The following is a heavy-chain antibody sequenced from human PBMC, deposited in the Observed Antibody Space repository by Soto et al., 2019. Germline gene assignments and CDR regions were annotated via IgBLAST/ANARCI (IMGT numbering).Heavy chain of an antibody. CDR1: GFSFSTYG. D-gene: IGHD4-17*01. CDR3: TRCNGYGDL. CDR2: VSGGSGVT. Sequence: EMQLLESGGGLVQPGGSLRLSCVVSGFSFSTYGVTWVRQAPGKWLEWVCGVSGGSGVTHYTDSVKGRFTLSGDDSNTTVYLQMNSLRGEDTAVYYCTRCNGYGDLWGQGTLVTVSS. V-gene: IGHV3-23*01. J-gene: IGHJ5*02.